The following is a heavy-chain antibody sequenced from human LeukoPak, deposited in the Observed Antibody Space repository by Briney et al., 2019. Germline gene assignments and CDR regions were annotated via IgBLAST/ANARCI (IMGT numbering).Heavy chain of an antibody. V-gene: IGHV4-59*01. CDR3: ARGDYYDSSGYWLFDY. CDR2: IYYSGST. CDR1: GGSISSYY. D-gene: IGHD3-22*01. J-gene: IGHJ4*02. Sequence: SETLSLTCTVSGGSISSYYWSWIRQPPGKGLEWIGYIYYSGSTNHNPSLKSRVTISVDTSKNQFSLKLSSVTAAGTAVYYCARGDYYDSSGYWLFDYWGQGTLVTVSS.